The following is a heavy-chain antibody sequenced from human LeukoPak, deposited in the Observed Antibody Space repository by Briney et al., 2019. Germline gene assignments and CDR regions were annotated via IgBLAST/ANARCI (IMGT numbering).Heavy chain of an antibody. V-gene: IGHV3-30-3*01. J-gene: IGHJ4*02. CDR3: AGRVNTPREGHYYDSSGYTYYFDY. Sequence: GGSLRLSCAASGFIFRSYAMHWVRQAPGKGLEWVAVISCDGSNKFYADSVKGRFTISRDNSKNTLYLQLSSRRAEDTAVYYWAGRVNTPREGHYYDSSGYTYYFDYWGQGTLVTVSS. CDR1: GFIFRSYA. CDR2: ISCDGSNK. D-gene: IGHD3-22*01.